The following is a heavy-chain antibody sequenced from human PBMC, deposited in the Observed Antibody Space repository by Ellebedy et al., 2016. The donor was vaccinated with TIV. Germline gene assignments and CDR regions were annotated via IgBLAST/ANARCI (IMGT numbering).Heavy chain of an antibody. D-gene: IGHD6-13*01. J-gene: IGHJ3*02. CDR2: IYWNDDK. V-gene: IGHV2-5*01. CDR1: GFLLSTSGVG. CDR3: AHRRSYAGAFDI. Sequence: SGPTLVKPTQTLTLTCTLSGFLLSTSGVGVGWIRQPPGKALEWLTFIYWNDDKRYSPSLKSRLTITKDTSKNQVALTMTNMDPVDTATYYCAHRRSYAGAFDIWGQGTMVTVSS.